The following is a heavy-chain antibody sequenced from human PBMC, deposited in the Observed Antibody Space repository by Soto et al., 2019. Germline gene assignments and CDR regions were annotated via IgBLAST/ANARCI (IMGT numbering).Heavy chain of an antibody. CDR1: GGSISSGDYY. D-gene: IGHD5-12*01. J-gene: IGHJ3*02. Sequence: SETLSLTCTVSGGSISSGDYYWSWIRQPPGKGLEWIGYIYYSGSTYYNPSLKSRLTISVDTSKNQFSLKLSSVTAADTAVYYCARRKVKWLRLKGADAFDIWGQGTMVTVSS. V-gene: IGHV4-30-4*01. CDR3: ARRKVKWLRLKGADAFDI. CDR2: IYYSGST.